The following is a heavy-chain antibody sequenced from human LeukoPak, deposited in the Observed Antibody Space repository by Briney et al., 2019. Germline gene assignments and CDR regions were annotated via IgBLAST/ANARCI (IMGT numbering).Heavy chain of an antibody. J-gene: IGHJ4*02. CDR1: GFTVSSYA. CDR2: ISGSGGST. CDR3: AATYSSGWNFDY. Sequence: GGSLRLSCAASGFTVSSYAMSWVRQAPGKGLEWVSAISGSGGSTYYADSVKGRFTISRDNSKNTLYLHMNSLRAEDTAVYYCAATYSSGWNFDYWGQGTLVTVSS. D-gene: IGHD6-19*01. V-gene: IGHV3-23*01.